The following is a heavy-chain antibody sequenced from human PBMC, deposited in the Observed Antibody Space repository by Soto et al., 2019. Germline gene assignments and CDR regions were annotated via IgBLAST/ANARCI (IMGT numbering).Heavy chain of an antibody. CDR3: ARGGGVTATFAY. V-gene: IGHV4-61*01. CDR2: IYDSGST. CDR1: GGSVSSGSYY. Sequence: QVQLQESGPGLVKPSETVSLTCTVSGGSVSSGSYYWSWIRQPPGKGLEWIGYIYDSGSTNYNPSLKSRGTISVDTSKNQFSLKLSSVIAADTAVYYCARGGGVTATFAYWGQGTLVTVPS. J-gene: IGHJ4*02. D-gene: IGHD5-18*01.